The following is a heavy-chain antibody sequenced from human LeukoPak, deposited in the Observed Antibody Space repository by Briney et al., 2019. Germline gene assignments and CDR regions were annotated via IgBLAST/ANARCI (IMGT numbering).Heavy chain of an antibody. CDR2: ISYDGSNK. Sequence: PGGSLRLSCAASGFTFSSYGMHWVRQAPGKGLEWVAVISYDGSNKYYADSVKGRFTISRDNSKNTLYLQMNSLRAEDTAVYYCAKGIPSDFWGQGTLVSVFS. V-gene: IGHV3-30*18. J-gene: IGHJ4*02. CDR3: AKGIPSDF. CDR1: GFTFSSYG.